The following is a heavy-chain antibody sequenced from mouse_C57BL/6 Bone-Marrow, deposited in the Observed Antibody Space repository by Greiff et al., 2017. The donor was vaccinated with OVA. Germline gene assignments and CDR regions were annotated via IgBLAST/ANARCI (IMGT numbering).Heavy chain of an antibody. CDR1: GFTFSSYA. J-gene: IGHJ3*01. CDR3: ARDRSAWFAY. V-gene: IGHV5-4*01. Sequence: EVKLMESGGGLVKPGGSLKLSCAASGFTFSSYAMSWVRQTPDKRLEWVATISDGGSYTYYPDNVKGRLTISSDNVKNNLYLQMSHLKSEDTAMYCCARDRSAWFAYWGQGTLVTVSA. CDR2: ISDGGSYT.